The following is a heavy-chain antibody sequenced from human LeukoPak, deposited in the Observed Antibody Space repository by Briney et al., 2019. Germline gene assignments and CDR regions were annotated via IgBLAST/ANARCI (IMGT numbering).Heavy chain of an antibody. D-gene: IGHD6-13*01. V-gene: IGHV3-21*01. CDR2: ISDRSTYI. CDR3: ARGVRIAVADY. Sequence: GGSLRLSCAASGFAFSSYDMNWVGQAPGKGLEWVSSISDRSTYIYYADSLKGRFTISRDNAKNSLYLQINSPRVEDTAVYYCARGVRIAVADYWGQGTLVTVS. J-gene: IGHJ4*02. CDR1: GFAFSSYD.